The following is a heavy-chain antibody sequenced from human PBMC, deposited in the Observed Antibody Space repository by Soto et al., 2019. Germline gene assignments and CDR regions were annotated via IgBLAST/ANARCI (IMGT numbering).Heavy chain of an antibody. CDR3: AKDNYGSGSYYKPGDY. J-gene: IGHJ4*02. CDR1: GFTFSSYA. CDR2: ISGSGGST. Sequence: EVQLLESGGGLVQPGGSLRLSCEASGFTFSSYAMSWVRQAPGKGLEWVSAISGSGGSTYYADSVKGRFTISRDNSKNTLYLQMNSLRAEDTAVYYCAKDNYGSGSYYKPGDYWGQGTLVTVSS. V-gene: IGHV3-23*01. D-gene: IGHD3-10*01.